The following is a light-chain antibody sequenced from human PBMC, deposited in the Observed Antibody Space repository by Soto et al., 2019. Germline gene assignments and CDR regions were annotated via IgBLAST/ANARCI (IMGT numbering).Light chain of an antibody. V-gene: IGLV2-14*01. CDR1: SSDVGGYNY. CDR2: DVS. CDR3: SSYTSSSVV. Sequence: QSALTQPAPVSGSPGQSITISCTGTSSDVGGYNYVSWYQQHPGKAPKLMIYDVSNRPSGVSDRFSGSKSGNTASLTISGLQAEDEADYYCSSYTSSSVVFGTGTKVTVL. J-gene: IGLJ1*01.